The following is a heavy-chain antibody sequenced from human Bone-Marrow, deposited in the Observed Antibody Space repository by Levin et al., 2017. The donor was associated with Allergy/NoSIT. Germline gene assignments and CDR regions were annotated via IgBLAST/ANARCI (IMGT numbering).Heavy chain of an antibody. D-gene: IGHD3-9*01. J-gene: IGHJ6*02. CDR3: AKTIGKTYGMDV. Sequence: HTGGSLRLSCAASGFTFDDYAMHWVRQAPGKGLEWVSGISWNSGSIGYADSVKGRFTISRDNAKNSLYLQMNSLRAEDTALYYCAKTIGKTYGMDVWGQGTTVTVSS. CDR1: GFTFDDYA. V-gene: IGHV3-9*01. CDR2: ISWNSGSI.